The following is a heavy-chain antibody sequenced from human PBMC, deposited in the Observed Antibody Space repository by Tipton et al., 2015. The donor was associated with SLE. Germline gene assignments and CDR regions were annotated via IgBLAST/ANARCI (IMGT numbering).Heavy chain of an antibody. J-gene: IGHJ6*03. Sequence: TLSLTCTVSGGSISTYYWNWIRQSPGKGLEWIGYVYYTGTTNYNPSLKSRVTMSVDTSKNQFSLKLRSVTAADTALYYCARHLVDYYYYMDVWGKGTTVTVSS. V-gene: IGHV4-59*08. CDR3: ARHLVDYYYYMDV. D-gene: IGHD6-6*01. CDR2: VYYTGTT. CDR1: GGSISTYY.